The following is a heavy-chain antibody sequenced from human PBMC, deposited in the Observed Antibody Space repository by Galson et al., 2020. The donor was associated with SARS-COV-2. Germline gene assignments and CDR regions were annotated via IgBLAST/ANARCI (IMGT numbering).Heavy chain of an antibody. J-gene: IGHJ5*02. CDR1: GYTFTGYY. CDR2: IHPNSAGT. D-gene: IGHD3-10*01. V-gene: IGHV1-2*06. CDR3: ARDIGFGELLNWFDP. Sequence: ASVKVSCKASGYTFTGYYMHWVRQAPGQGLEWMGRIHPNSAGTNYSQKFQGRVTMTRDTSISTAYMELSRLRSDDTAVYYCARDIGFGELLNWFDPWGQGTLVTVSS.